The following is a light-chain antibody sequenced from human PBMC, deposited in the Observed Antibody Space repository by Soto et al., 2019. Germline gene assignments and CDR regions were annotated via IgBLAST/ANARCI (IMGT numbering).Light chain of an antibody. CDR1: SSDVGGYNY. Sequence: QSALTQPASVSGSPGQSITISCTGTSSDVGGYNYVSWYQQHPGKAPELMIYDVNNRPSGISNRFSGSKSGNTASLTISGLQAEDAADYYCSSYTSSSPVVFGGGTKLTVL. CDR3: SSYTSSSPVV. CDR2: DVN. V-gene: IGLV2-14*01. J-gene: IGLJ2*01.